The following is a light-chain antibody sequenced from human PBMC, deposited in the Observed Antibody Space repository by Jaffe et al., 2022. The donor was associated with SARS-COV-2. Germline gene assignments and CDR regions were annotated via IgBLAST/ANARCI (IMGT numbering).Light chain of an antibody. CDR3: ATWDDSLNGWV. J-gene: IGLJ3*02. V-gene: IGLV1-44*01. CDR1: SSNIGSKT. Sequence: QSVLTQPPSTSGTPGQRVTMSCSGTSSNIGSKTVNWYQQLPGTAPKLLIYNTDQRPSGVPDRFSGSKSGTSASLAITGLQSDDEADYYCATWDDSLNGWVFGGGTKLTVL. CDR2: NTD.